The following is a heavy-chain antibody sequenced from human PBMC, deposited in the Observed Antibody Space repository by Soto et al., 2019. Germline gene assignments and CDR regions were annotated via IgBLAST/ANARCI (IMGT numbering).Heavy chain of an antibody. J-gene: IGHJ6*02. CDR1: GFTFSSSG. Sequence: SMKVSCKASGFTFSSSGLQWVRQARGQRLEWIGWIVVGSGNTNYAQKFQERVTITRDMSTSTAYMELSSLRSEDTAVYYCALLRTDYYGMDGWGQGTTVTVSS. D-gene: IGHD3-22*01. CDR2: IVVGSGNT. V-gene: IGHV1-58*01. CDR3: ALLRTDYYGMDG.